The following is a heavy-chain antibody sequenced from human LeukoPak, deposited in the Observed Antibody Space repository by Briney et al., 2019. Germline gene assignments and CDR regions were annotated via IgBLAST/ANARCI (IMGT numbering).Heavy chain of an antibody. J-gene: IGHJ5*02. V-gene: IGHV4-39*07. CDR3: ARWGTYASTSNWFDP. Sequence: SETLSLTCNVSGDSISRSRHFWAWIRQSPGRGLEWIGYIYNSGSTYYNPSLKSRVTISVDTSKNQFSLRLSSVTAADSAVYYCARWGTYASTSNWFDPWGQGTRVTVSS. CDR1: GDSISRSRHF. CDR2: IYNSGST. D-gene: IGHD2-2*01.